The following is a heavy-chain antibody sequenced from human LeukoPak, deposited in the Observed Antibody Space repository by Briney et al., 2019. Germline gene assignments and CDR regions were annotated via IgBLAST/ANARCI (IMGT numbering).Heavy chain of an antibody. J-gene: IGHJ4*02. CDR1: GFTFSSYA. V-gene: IGHV3-23*01. D-gene: IGHD3-22*01. CDR2: ISGSGGST. Sequence: GASLRLSCAASGFTFSSYAMSWVRQAPGKGLEWVSAISGSGGSTYYADSVKGRFTISRDNSKNTLYLQMNSLRAEDTAVYYCAESSDYYDSSGSIDYWGQGTLVTVSS. CDR3: AESSDYYDSSGSIDY.